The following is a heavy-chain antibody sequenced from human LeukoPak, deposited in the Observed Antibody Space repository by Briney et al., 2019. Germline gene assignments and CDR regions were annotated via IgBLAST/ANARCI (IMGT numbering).Heavy chain of an antibody. D-gene: IGHD4/OR15-4a*01. Sequence: GSSVKVSCKASGYTFTSYDINWVRQATGQGLEWMGWMNPNSGNTGYAHKFQGRVTITRKTSISTAYMELSSPRSEATAVYYCSTSNDFVYWGGGTLDSVSS. J-gene: IGHJ4*02. CDR1: GYTFTSYD. V-gene: IGHV1-8*03. CDR2: MNPNSGNT. CDR3: STSNDFVY.